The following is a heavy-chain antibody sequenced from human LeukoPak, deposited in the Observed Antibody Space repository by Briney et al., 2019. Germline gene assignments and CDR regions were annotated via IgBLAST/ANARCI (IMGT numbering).Heavy chain of an antibody. CDR2: IYYSGTT. D-gene: IGHD5-18*01. J-gene: IGHJ5*02. CDR1: GGSISSSPYY. CDR3: AKGAGGFSYYNWFDP. Sequence: SETLSLTCTVSGGSISSSPYYWAGIAKPPGKGLKGIGSIYYSGTTHYNPSLESRVTISVDTSKNQFSLKLASVTAADTAIYYCAKGAGGFSYYNWFDPWGQGTLVTVSS. V-gene: IGHV4-39*07.